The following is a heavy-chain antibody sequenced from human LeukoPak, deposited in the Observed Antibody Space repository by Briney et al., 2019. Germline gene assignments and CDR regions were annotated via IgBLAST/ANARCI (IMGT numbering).Heavy chain of an antibody. CDR2: IYNGGST. D-gene: IGHD3-3*01. J-gene: IGHJ5*02. CDR3: ARVSTDYDFWSGYYKGNWFDP. CDR1: GFTGSSNY. Sequence: GGYLRPSCAASGFTGSSNYMSWVRQAPGKGLEWVSVIYNGGSTYYADSVKGRFTISRDNSKNTLYLQVNSLRAEDTAVYYCARVSTDYDFWSGYYKGNWFDPWGQGTLVTVSS. V-gene: IGHV3-66*02.